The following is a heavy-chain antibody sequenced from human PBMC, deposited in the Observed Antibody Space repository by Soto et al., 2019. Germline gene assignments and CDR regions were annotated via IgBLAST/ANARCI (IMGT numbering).Heavy chain of an antibody. CDR1: GYTFTSYG. CDR3: TRDPPRYSGYAVSGYSSGPAFDY. D-gene: IGHD5-12*01. Sequence: ASVKVSCKASGYTFTSYGISWVRQAPGQGLEWMGWISAYNGNTNYAQKLQGRVTMTTDTSTSTAYMELRSLRSDDTAVYYCTRDPPRYSGYAVSGYSSGPAFDYWGQGTLVTVSS. CDR2: ISAYNGNT. V-gene: IGHV1-18*04. J-gene: IGHJ4*02.